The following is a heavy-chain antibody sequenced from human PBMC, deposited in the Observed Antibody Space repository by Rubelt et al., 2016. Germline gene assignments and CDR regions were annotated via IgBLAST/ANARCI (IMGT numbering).Heavy chain of an antibody. CDR2: IYHSGST. D-gene: IGHD6-19*01. V-gene: IGHV4-4*02. CDR3: ARREVSSGWYDY. J-gene: IGHJ4*02. Sequence: HVQLQESGPGLVKPSGTLSLTCAVSGGSISSSNWWSWVRQPPGKGLEWIAEIYHSGSTNYNPSLKSRVTISVDRSKNQFSLKVGSVTAADTAMYYCARREVSSGWYDYWGQGTLVTVSS. CDR1: GGSISSSNW.